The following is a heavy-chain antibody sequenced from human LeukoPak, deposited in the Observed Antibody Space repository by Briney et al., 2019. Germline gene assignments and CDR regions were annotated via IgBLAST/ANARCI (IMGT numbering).Heavy chain of an antibody. D-gene: IGHD4-11*01. CDR1: GFDFTNYD. J-gene: IGHJ5*02. Sequence: GWSLRLSCAASGFDFTNYDMNWVRQAPGKGLEWITYISSSGSTMYYADSVKGRFTVSRDNAKSSLYLQMNSLRAEDTAVYYCARGGYNNYMNAWGQGALVTVSS. CDR2: ISSSGSTM. V-gene: IGHV3-48*03. CDR3: ARGGYNNYMNA.